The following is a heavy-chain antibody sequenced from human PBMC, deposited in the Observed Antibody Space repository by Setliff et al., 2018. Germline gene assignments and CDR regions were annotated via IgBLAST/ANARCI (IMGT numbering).Heavy chain of an antibody. V-gene: IGHV4-39*07. Sequence: SETLSLTCTVSGGSISSYYWGWIRQPPGKGLEWIGSIYYSGSTYYNPSLKSRVTISVDTSKKQFSLKLSSVTAADTAVYYCARGPYNIYDRSGYGFTNWFDPWGQGILVTVSS. CDR3: ARGPYNIYDRSGYGFTNWFDP. CDR1: GGSISSYY. CDR2: IYYSGST. J-gene: IGHJ5*02. D-gene: IGHD3-22*01.